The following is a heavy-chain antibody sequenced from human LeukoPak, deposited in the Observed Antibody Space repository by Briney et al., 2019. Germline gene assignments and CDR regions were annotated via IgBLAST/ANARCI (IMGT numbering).Heavy chain of an antibody. CDR2: IYTSGST. CDR3: ARNKIIGSPFDY. D-gene: IGHD2/OR15-2a*01. Sequence: SQTLSLTCTVSGGSISSGSYYWSWIRQPAGKGLEWIGRIYTSGSTNYNPSLKSRVTISVDTSKNQFSLKLSSVTAADTAVYYCARNKIIGSPFDYWGQGTLVTVSS. CDR1: GGSISSGSYY. V-gene: IGHV4-61*02. J-gene: IGHJ4*02.